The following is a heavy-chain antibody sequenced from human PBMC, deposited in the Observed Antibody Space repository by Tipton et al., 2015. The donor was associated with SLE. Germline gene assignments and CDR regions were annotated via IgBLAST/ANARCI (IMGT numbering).Heavy chain of an antibody. J-gene: IGHJ6*03. CDR3: ARENWAGTTPYYYYYMDV. V-gene: IGHV4-61*01. D-gene: IGHD1-14*01. CDR2: IYYSGST. Sequence: TLSLTCTVSGGSISSSSYYWGWIRQHPGKGLEWIGYIYYSGSTNYNPSLKSRVTISVDTSKNQFSLNLSSVTAADTAVYYCARENWAGTTPYYYYYMDVWGKGTTVTVSS. CDR1: GGSISSSSYY.